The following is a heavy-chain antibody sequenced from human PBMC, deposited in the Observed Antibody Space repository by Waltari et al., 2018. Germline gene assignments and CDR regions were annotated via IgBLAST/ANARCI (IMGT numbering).Heavy chain of an antibody. J-gene: IGHJ3*02. CDR3: ATTVPTVTTETPGFGERRAFDI. V-gene: IGHV4-39*01. Sequence: QLQLQESGPGLVKPSETLSLTCTVPGGSISSSSSYWGWIRQPPGKGLEWIGSIYYSGSTYYNPSLKSRVTISVDTSKNQFSLKLSSVTAADTAVYYCATTVPTVTTETPGFGERRAFDIWGQGTMVTVSS. CDR2: IYYSGST. D-gene: IGHD4-17*01. CDR1: GGSISSSSSY.